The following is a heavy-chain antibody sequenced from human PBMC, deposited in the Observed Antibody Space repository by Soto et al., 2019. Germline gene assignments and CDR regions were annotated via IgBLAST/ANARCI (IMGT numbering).Heavy chain of an antibody. D-gene: IGHD6-13*01. CDR3: ACEQQLATFQH. J-gene: IGHJ1*01. Sequence: ASVKVSCKASGYTFTNYAIHWVRQAPGQRLEWMGWINAGSGNTKYSQRFEGRVSITRDTSASTAYMEVSSLTSEDTAVYYCACEQQLATFQHWGQGTPVIVSS. V-gene: IGHV1-3*01. CDR1: GYTFTNYA. CDR2: INAGSGNT.